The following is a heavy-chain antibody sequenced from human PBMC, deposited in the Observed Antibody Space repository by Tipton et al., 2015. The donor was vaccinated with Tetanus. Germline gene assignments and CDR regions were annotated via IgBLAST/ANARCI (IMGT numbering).Heavy chain of an antibody. J-gene: IGHJ5*02. CDR2: ISPFNDNI. CDR1: GYTFTHYG. CDR3: ARGRGLGPQEFVEH. Sequence: QVQLVQSGTEVQKPGASVKVSCKASGYTFTHYGVNWVRQAPGQGLEWLGWISPFNDNINYAEKFQGRLTMTTDRSTSTVSMALRSRRGDDTAVYYWARGRGLGPQEFVEHWGQGTRVIVSS. V-gene: IGHV1-18*01. D-gene: IGHD3-10*01.